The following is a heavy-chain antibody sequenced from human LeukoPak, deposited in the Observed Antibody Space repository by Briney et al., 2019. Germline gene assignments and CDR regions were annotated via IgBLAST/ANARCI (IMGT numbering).Heavy chain of an antibody. CDR1: GFTFSSYG. CDR2: IRGSGDRT. Sequence: GGSLPLSCAASGFTFSSYGMSWVRQAPGKGLEWVSAIRGSGDRTYYADSVKGRFTISRDNSKDTVSLQMHSLRAEDTATYYCAKDDGWLHYYHWGQGTLVTVSS. J-gene: IGHJ4*02. CDR3: AKDDGWLHYYH. V-gene: IGHV3-23*01. D-gene: IGHD3-10*01.